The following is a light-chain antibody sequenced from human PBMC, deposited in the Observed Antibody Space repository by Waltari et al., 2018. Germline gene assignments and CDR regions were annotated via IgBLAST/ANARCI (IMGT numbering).Light chain of an antibody. CDR2: YFSDSDK. J-gene: IGLJ3*02. Sequence: QPVLTQSPSSSASPGESARLTCTLPSDLHVVNYNIYWYQQKQGSPPRFLLYYFSDSDKGQASAVPSRFSAAKDVSVNAGILLSSGLQSEDEAEYYCLMWPSNSMGVVGGGTKLAVL. CDR1: SDLHVVNYN. V-gene: IGLV5-37*01. CDR3: LMWPSNSMGV.